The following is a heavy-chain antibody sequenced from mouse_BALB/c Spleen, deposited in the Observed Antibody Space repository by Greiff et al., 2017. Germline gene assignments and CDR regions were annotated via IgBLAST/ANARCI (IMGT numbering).Heavy chain of an antibody. J-gene: IGHJ3*01. CDR3: ARSAATIWFAY. CDR2: IDPFNGGT. Sequence: EVQLVESGPELMKPGASVKISCKASGYSFTSYYMHWVKQSHGKSLEWIGYIDPFNGGTSYNQKFKGKATLTVDKSSSTAYMHLSSLTSEDSAVYCCARSAATIWFAYWGQGTLVTVSA. CDR1: GYSFTSYY. D-gene: IGHD6-1*01. V-gene: IGHV1S135*01.